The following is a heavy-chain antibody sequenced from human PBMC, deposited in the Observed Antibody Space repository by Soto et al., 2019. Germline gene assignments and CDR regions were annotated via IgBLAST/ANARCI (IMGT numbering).Heavy chain of an antibody. CDR3: AKSGDVVVPAAPLH. D-gene: IGHD2-2*01. V-gene: IGHV3-30*18. CDR2: ISYDGSNK. J-gene: IGHJ4*02. Sequence: ESGGGVVQPGRSLRLSCAASGFTFSSYGMHWVRQAPGKGLEWVAVISYDGSNKYYADSVKGRFTISRDNSKNTLYLQMNSLRAEDTAVYYCAKSGDVVVPAAPLHWGQGTLVTVSS. CDR1: GFTFSSYG.